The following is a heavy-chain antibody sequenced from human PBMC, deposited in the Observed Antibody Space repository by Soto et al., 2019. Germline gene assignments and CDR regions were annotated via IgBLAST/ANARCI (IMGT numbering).Heavy chain of an antibody. CDR2: IIPIFGTA. CDR3: ARGYSYGGGSGMDV. D-gene: IGHD5-18*01. V-gene: IGHV1-69*12. Sequence: QVQLVQSGAEVKKPRSSVKVSFKPSGGSFSSYGISWVRKAPGQGLEWMGGIIPIFGTANNAQKFQGRVTITADESTSTAYMELRSLRSEDTAVYYCARGYSYGGGSGMDVWGQGTTVTVSS. CDR1: GGSFSSYG. J-gene: IGHJ6*02.